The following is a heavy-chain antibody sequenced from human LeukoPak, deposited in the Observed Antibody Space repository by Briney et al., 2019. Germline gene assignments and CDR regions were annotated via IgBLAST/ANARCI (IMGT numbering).Heavy chain of an antibody. Sequence: GRSLRLSCAASGFTFSSYAMSWVRQAPGKGLEWVSAISGSGGSTYYADSVKGRFTISRDNSKNTLYLQMNSLRAEDTAVYYCAKPKYSYGYGYFDYWGQGTLVTVSS. CDR3: AKPKYSYGYGYFDY. CDR2: ISGSGGST. D-gene: IGHD5-18*01. CDR1: GFTFSSYA. J-gene: IGHJ4*02. V-gene: IGHV3-23*01.